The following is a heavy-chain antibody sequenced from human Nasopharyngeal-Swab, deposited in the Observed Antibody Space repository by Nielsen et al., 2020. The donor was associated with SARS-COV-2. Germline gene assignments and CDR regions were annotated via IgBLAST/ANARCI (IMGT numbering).Heavy chain of an antibody. CDR2: IKQDGSEM. Sequence: GGSLRLSCAASGFIFSNYWMTWVRQAPGKGLEWVANIKQDGSEMYYVDSVKGRFTISRDNAKNSLYLQMNSLRVEDTAVYYCARGPLTYGSRWSPDYWGQGTLVTVSS. V-gene: IGHV3-7*04. J-gene: IGHJ4*02. D-gene: IGHD6-13*01. CDR3: ARGPLTYGSRWSPDY. CDR1: GFIFSNYW.